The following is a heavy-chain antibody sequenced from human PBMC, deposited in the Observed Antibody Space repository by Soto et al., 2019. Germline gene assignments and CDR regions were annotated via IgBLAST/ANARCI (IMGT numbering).Heavy chain of an antibody. D-gene: IGHD3-3*01. CDR1: GYTFTSYS. Sequence: QVQLVQSGAEVKKPGASVKVSCKASGYTFTSYSISWVRQAPGQGLEWMGWISAYNGTTYHARKFQGRVTMTTDTSTSAACMQLRIVSFGDTAVYYCARAVGHGVIDYWGPRTLLTVSS. CDR2: ISAYNGTT. V-gene: IGHV1-18*01. CDR3: ARAVGHGVIDY. J-gene: IGHJ4*02.